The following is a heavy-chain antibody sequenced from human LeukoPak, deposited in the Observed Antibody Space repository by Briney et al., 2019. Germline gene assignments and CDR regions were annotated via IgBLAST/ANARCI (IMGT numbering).Heavy chain of an antibody. CDR3: ARDYGDYYFDY. CDR2: IIPILGIA. CDR1: GGTFSSYA. V-gene: IGHV1-69*04. J-gene: IGHJ4*02. D-gene: IGHD4-17*01. Sequence: SVKVSCKASGGTFSSYAISWVRQAPGQGLEWMGRIIPILGIANYAQKFQGRVTITADESTSTAYMELSSLRSEDTAVYYCARDYGDYYFDYWGQGTLVTVSS.